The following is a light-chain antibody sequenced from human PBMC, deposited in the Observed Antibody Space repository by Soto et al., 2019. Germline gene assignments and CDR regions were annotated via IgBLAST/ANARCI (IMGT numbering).Light chain of an antibody. CDR3: GTWDSSLSAVV. J-gene: IGLJ2*01. CDR2: DNN. V-gene: IGLV1-51*01. CDR1: RSNIGKNY. Sequence: QSVLTQPPSVSAAPGQKFTISCSGSRSNIGKNYVSWYQQLPGTAPKLLIYDNNTRPSGIPDRFAGSKSGTSATLGITGLQTGDEAEYYCGTWDSSLSAVVFGGGTKLTVL.